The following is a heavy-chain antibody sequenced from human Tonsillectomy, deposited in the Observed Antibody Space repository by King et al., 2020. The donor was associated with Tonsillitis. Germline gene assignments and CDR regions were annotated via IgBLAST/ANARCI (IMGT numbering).Heavy chain of an antibody. D-gene: IGHD6-13*01. CDR3: AKVVRGQEQLVSPAFDI. J-gene: IGHJ3*02. Sequence: VQLVESGGGLVQPGGSLRLSCAASVFTFSSYAMRWVRQAPGKGLEWVSAISGSGGSTNYADSVKGRFTISRDNSKNTLYLQMNSLRAEDTAVYYCAKVVRGQEQLVSPAFDIWGQGTMVTVSS. CDR1: VFTFSSYA. CDR2: ISGSGGST. V-gene: IGHV3-23*04.